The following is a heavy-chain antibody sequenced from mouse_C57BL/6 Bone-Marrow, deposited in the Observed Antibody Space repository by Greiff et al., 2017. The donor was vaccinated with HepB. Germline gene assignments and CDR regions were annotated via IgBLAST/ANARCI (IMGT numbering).Heavy chain of an antibody. V-gene: IGHV1-69*01. CDR1: GYTFTSYW. Sequence: QVHVKQPGAELVMPGASVKLSCKASGYTFTSYWMHWVKQRPGQGLEWIGEIDPSDSYTNYNQKFKGKSTLTVDKSSSTAYMQLSSLTSEDSAVYYCARSLLSLRYFDVWGTGTTVTVSS. D-gene: IGHD6-1*01. CDR2: IDPSDSYT. CDR3: ARSLLSLRYFDV. J-gene: IGHJ1*03.